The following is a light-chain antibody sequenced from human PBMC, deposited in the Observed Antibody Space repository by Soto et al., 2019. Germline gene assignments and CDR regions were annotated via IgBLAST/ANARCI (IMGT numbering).Light chain of an antibody. CDR2: GAS. CDR1: QSISSNF. CDR3: QQYKNWLALT. V-gene: IGKV3-20*01. Sequence: DIVLTQSPGTLSLSPGEGATLSCRASQSISSNFLAWYQQKRGQAPRLLIHGASNRATGIPDRFSGSGSGTDFTPTITRLEPEDFAVYYCQQYKNWLALTFGGGTRLEI. J-gene: IGKJ5*01.